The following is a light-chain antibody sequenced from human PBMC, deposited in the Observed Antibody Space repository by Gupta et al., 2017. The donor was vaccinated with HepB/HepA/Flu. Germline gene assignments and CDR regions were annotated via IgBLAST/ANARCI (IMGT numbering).Light chain of an antibody. CDR3: RQRREFRLT. CDR1: QSLLVSDDGNTY. V-gene: IGKV2-40*01. CDR2: TVS. Sequence: DIVMTQTPLFLPVTPGEPASIPCRSSQSLLVSDDGNTYLDWYLQKPWQSPQLLISTVSSRASGVPDRFSGSGSGTDFTLKITRVEAEDVGVYYCRQRREFRLTFGHGTKVDIK. J-gene: IGKJ3*01.